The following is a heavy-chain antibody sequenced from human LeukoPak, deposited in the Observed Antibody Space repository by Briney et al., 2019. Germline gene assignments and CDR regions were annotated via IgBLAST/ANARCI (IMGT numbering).Heavy chain of an antibody. J-gene: IGHJ4*02. CDR3: ARGPFRWLQWRGPGNLGGDY. CDR2: MNPNSGNT. CDR1: GYTFTSYD. Sequence: GASVKVSCKASGYTFTSYDINWVRQATGQGLEWMGWMNPNSGNTGYAQKFQGRVTITRNTSISTAYMELSSLRSEDTAVYYCARGPFRWLQWRGPGNLGGDYWGQGTLVTVSS. D-gene: IGHD5-24*01. V-gene: IGHV1-8*03.